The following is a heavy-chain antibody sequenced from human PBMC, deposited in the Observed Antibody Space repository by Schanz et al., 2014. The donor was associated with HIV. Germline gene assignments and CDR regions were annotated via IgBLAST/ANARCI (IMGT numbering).Heavy chain of an antibody. V-gene: IGHV3-NL1*01. CDR2: ISGGSGST. D-gene: IGHD1-20*01. J-gene: IGHJ6*02. Sequence: QVQLVESGGGVVQPGKSLRLSCAASGFTFSSSGMHWVRQAPGKGLEWVSSISGGSGSTFYADSVKGRFTISRVNSKNTLYLQMNSLRAEDTAIYYCAKTSITLGMDVWGQGTTVTVSS. CDR3: AKTSITLGMDV. CDR1: GFTFSSSG.